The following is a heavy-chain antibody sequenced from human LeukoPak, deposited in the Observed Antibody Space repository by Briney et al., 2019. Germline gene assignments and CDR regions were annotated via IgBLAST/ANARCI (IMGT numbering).Heavy chain of an antibody. CDR3: ARGGITLVGAQIDY. CDR2: ISSSGSTI. Sequence: GGSLRLSCAASGFTFSSYEMNWVRQAPGKGVDWASYISSSGSTIYYADSVKGRFTISRDNAKNSLYLQMNSLRAEDTAVYYCARGGITLVGAQIDYWGQGTLVTVSS. D-gene: IGHD1-26*01. J-gene: IGHJ4*02. CDR1: GFTFSSYE. V-gene: IGHV3-48*03.